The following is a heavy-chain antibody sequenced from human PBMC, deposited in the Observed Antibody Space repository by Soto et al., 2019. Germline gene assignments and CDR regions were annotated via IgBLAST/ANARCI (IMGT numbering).Heavy chain of an antibody. Sequence: QVQLQQSGPGLVKPSQTLSLTCAISGDSVSSNSAAWNWIRQSPSRGLEWLGRTYYRSKWYNDYAVSVKSRITINPDTSKNQFSLQLNSVTPEDTAVYYCARDWHSSGWTQPRPPYFDYWGQGTLVTVSS. CDR3: ARDWHSSGWTQPRPPYFDY. CDR1: GDSVSSNSAA. D-gene: IGHD6-19*01. CDR2: TYYRSKWYN. J-gene: IGHJ4*02. V-gene: IGHV6-1*01.